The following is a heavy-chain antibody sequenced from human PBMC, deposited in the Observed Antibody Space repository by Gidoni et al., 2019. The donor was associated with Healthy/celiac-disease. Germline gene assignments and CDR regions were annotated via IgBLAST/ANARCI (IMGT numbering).Heavy chain of an antibody. Sequence: EVQLLESGGGLVQPGGSLRLSCEASGFTFSSYSMRWVPQAPGKGLEWVSAISGSGGSTYYADSVKGRFTISRDNSKNTLYLQMNSLRAEDTAVYYCAKYGFGELRPDFDYWGQGTLVTVSS. J-gene: IGHJ4*02. D-gene: IGHD3-10*01. CDR3: AKYGFGELRPDFDY. V-gene: IGHV3-23*01. CDR2: ISGSGGST. CDR1: GFTFSSYS.